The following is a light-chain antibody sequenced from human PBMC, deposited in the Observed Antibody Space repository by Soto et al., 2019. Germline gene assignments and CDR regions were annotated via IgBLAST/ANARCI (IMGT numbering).Light chain of an antibody. V-gene: IGKV3-15*01. CDR3: QQYNNWPPWT. J-gene: IGKJ1*01. CDR1: QSVSSN. CDR2: GAS. Sequence: EIVVSQASRPQPVSPGGRGTPSSEASQSVSSNLAWYQQKPGQAPRLLIYGASTRATGIPARFSGSGSGTEFTLTISSLQSEDFAVYYRQQYNNWPPWTFGQGTKVDIK.